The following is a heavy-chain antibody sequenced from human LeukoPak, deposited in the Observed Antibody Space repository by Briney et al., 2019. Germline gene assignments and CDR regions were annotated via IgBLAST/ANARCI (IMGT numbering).Heavy chain of an antibody. CDR2: IIPIFGTA. V-gene: IGHV1-69*13. D-gene: IGHD5-12*01. J-gene: IGHJ4*02. Sequence: ASVKVSCKASGGTFSSYAISWVRQAPGQGLEWMGRIIPIFGTANYAQKFQGRVTITADESTSTAYMELSSLRSEDTAVYYCARDSSRGYSGYESDYWGQGTLVTVS. CDR1: GGTFSSYA. CDR3: ARDSSRGYSGYESDY.